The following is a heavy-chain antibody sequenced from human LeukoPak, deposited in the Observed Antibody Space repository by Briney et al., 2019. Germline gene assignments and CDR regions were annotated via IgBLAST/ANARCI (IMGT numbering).Heavy chain of an antibody. D-gene: IGHD6-6*01. V-gene: IGHV5-51*01. CDR2: IYPGDSDT. CDR1: GYSFTSYW. CDR3: ARHWGIAARQIDY. J-gene: IGHJ4*02. Sequence: GESLKISCKGSGYSFTSYWIGGVRQMPGKGLEWMGIIYPGDSDTRYSPSFHGQVTISADKSISTAYLQWSSLKASDTAMYYCARHWGIAARQIDYWGQGTLVTVSS.